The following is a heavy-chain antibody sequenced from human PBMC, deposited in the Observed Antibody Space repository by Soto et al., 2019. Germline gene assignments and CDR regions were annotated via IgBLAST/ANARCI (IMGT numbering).Heavy chain of an antibody. J-gene: IGHJ4*02. V-gene: IGHV4-39*01. D-gene: IGHD1-26*01. Sequence: SETLSLTCTVSGGSISSSSYYWGWIRQPPGKGLEWIGSIYYSGSTYYNPSLKSRVTISVDTSKNQFSLKLSSVTAADTAVYYCARHGVGSYRRFDYWGQGTLVTVSS. CDR2: IYYSGST. CDR1: GGSISSSSYY. CDR3: ARHGVGSYRRFDY.